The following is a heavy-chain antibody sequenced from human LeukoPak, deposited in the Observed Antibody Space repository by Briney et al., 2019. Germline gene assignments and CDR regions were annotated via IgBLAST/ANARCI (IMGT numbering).Heavy chain of an antibody. J-gene: IGHJ4*02. D-gene: IGHD3-3*01. V-gene: IGHV4-59*06. CDR3: VAYSPYDSWSAF. CDR2: IFDRET. Sequence: SETLSLTCTVSGGSISIYFYSWIRQPPGKGLEWIGYIFDRETYYSPSLKSRLTISLDMSNDQFSLKLTSVTAADTAVYYCVAYSPYDSWSAFWGQGILATVSS. CDR1: GGSISIYF.